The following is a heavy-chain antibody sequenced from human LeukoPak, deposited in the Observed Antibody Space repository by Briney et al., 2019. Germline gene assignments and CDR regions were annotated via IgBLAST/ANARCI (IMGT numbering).Heavy chain of an antibody. CDR1: GGSISSSNW. CDR2: IYHSGST. V-gene: IGHV4-4*02. CDR3: ARDRVVRGVMVPFDY. Sequence: PLETLSLTCAVSGGSISSSNWWSWVRQPPGKGLEWIGEIYHSGSTNYNPSLKSRVTMSVDTSKNQFSLKLSSVTAADTAVYYCARDRVVRGVMVPFDYWGQGTLVTVSS. D-gene: IGHD3-10*01. J-gene: IGHJ4*02.